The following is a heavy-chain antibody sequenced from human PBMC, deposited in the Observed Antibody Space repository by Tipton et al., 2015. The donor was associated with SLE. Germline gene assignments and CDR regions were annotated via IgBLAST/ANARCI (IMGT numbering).Heavy chain of an antibody. CDR1: AFSVSAYH. J-gene: IGHJ3*02. CDR3: ARGDDSRADAFDI. V-gene: IGHV3-53*05. Sequence: SLRLSCAASAFSVSAYHMTWVRQAPGKGLEWVSVIYLGGGTDYADSVKGRFTLSRDSSENTLYLQMNSLRPEDTAVYYCARGDDSRADAFDIWGQGTMVTVSS. CDR2: IYLGGGT. D-gene: IGHD3-22*01.